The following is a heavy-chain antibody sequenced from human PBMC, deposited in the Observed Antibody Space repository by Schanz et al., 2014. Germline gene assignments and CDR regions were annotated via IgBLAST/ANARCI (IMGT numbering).Heavy chain of an antibody. V-gene: IGHV1-46*03. J-gene: IGHJ4*02. CDR2: INPSVGNT. D-gene: IGHD6-13*01. Sequence: QVQLVQSGAEVKKPGASVKVSCEASGYTFPSYYIHWFRQAPGQGLEWMGLINPSVGNTNYAQKCRGRVTMTRDTSTSTVYMELSSLRSEDTAVYFCARDGEAAAGCDYWGQGTLVTVSS. CDR1: GYTFPSYY. CDR3: ARDGEAAAGCDY.